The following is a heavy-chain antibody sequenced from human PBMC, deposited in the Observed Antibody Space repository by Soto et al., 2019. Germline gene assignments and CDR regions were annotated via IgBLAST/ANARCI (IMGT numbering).Heavy chain of an antibody. CDR3: AREKDFDSMDV. V-gene: IGHV4-59*12. CDR2: IYYSGST. CDR1: GGSISSYY. D-gene: IGHD3-9*01. J-gene: IGHJ6*03. Sequence: SETLSLICSVSGGSISSYYWSWIRQPPGKGLEWIGYIYYSGSTNYIPTLKSRGTIAVDTSKNQFSLKLSSVTAADTAVYYCAREKDFDSMDVWSKGTTVTVSS.